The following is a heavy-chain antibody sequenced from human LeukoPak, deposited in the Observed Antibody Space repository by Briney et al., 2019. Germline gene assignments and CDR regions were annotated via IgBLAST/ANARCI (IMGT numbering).Heavy chain of an antibody. CDR3: ARGVGSSWPGWFDP. CDR1: GFNFSNYE. D-gene: IGHD6-13*01. Sequence: HPGGSLRLSCAASGFNFSNYELSWVRQAPGKGLEWVSYISQSGRTIYYADSVKGRFTISRDNAKNSLYLQMNSLRAEDTAVYYCARGVGSSWPGWFDPWGQGTLVTVSS. V-gene: IGHV3-48*03. J-gene: IGHJ5*02. CDR2: ISQSGRTI.